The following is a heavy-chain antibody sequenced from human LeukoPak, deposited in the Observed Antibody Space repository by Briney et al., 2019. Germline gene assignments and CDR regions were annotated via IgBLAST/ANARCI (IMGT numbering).Heavy chain of an antibody. J-gene: IGHJ4*02. D-gene: IGHD6-19*01. CDR1: GDSINGHY. Sequence: SETLSLTCTISGDSINGHYWSWIRQPPGKRLEWIGDIHYKGSTNYSLSLKSRVTISVDTSKNHLSLNLTSVLAADTAIYYCARRDTGWNYCDYWGQGILVTVSS. CDR2: IHYKGST. CDR3: ARRDTGWNYCDY. V-gene: IGHV4-59*08.